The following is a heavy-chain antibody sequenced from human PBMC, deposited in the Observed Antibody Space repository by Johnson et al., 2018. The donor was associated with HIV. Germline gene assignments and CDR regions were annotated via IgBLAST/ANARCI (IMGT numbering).Heavy chain of an antibody. CDR2: INSDGSST. V-gene: IGHV3-74*02. J-gene: IGHJ3*02. Sequence: EVQLVESGGGLVQPGGSLRLSCAASGFTFSSYWMHWVRQAPGKGLVWVSRINSDGSSTSYADSVKGRFTISRDNAKNTLYLQMSGLRVEDTAVYYCMTDILTGYYNPDGFDIWGQGTMVTVS. D-gene: IGHD3-9*01. CDR1: GFTFSSYW. CDR3: MTDILTGYYNPDGFDI.